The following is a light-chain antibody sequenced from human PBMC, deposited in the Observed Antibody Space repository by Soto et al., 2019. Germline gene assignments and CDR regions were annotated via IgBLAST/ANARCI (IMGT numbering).Light chain of an antibody. V-gene: IGLV2-14*01. CDR2: EVS. Sequence: QSVLTQPASVSGSPGQSITISCTGTSSDVGAYNYVSWYQQHPGKAPKLMISEVSKRPSGVSNRFSGSKSGNTASLTISGLQDDDEAHYYCSSFTSSNTVVFGGGTKLTVL. J-gene: IGLJ2*01. CDR3: SSFTSSNTVV. CDR1: SSDVGAYNY.